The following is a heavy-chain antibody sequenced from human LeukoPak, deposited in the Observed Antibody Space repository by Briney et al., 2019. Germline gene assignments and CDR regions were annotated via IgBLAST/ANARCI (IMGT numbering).Heavy chain of an antibody. CDR1: GFTFSDYY. CDR3: AREQGYCSGGSCYSGWFDP. Sequence: GGSLRLSCAASGFTFSDYYMSWIRQAPGKGLEWVSYISSSGGTIYYADSVKGRFTISRDNAKNSLYLQMNSLRAEDTAVYYCAREQGYCSGGSCYSGWFDPWGQGTLVTVSS. CDR2: ISSSGGTI. J-gene: IGHJ5*02. V-gene: IGHV3-11*04. D-gene: IGHD2-15*01.